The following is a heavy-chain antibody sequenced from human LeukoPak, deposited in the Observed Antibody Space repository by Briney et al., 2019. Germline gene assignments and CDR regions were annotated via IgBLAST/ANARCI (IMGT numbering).Heavy chain of an antibody. CDR3: ARADHDILTGPDY. V-gene: IGHV3-30-3*01. CDR2: ISYDGSNK. CDR1: GFTFSSYA. J-gene: IGHJ4*02. Sequence: PGGSLRLSCAASGFTFSSYAMHWVRQAPGKGLEWVAVISYDGSNKYYADSVKGRFTVSRDNSKNTLYLQMNSLRAEDTAVYYCARADHDILTGPDYWGQGTLVTVSS. D-gene: IGHD3-9*01.